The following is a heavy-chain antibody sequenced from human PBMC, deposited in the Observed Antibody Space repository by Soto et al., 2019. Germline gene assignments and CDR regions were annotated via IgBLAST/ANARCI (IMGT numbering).Heavy chain of an antibody. CDR1: GLTVSSNY. V-gene: IGHV3-53*01. J-gene: IGHJ3*02. D-gene: IGHD5-18*01. CDR2: IYAGGST. CDR3: ARDFRLDTAMLHDAFDI. Sequence: EVQLVESGGGLIQPGGSLRLSCAASGLTVSSNYMSWVRQAPGKGLEWVAIIYAGGSTYYADSVKGRFTISRDNSRNTLYLQMNKLRAEETAVYYCARDFRLDTAMLHDAFDIWGQGTMVTVSS.